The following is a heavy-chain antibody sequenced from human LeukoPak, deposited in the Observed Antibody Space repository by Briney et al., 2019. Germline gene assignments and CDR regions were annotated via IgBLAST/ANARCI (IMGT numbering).Heavy chain of an antibody. CDR3: ALYGFYYDSSGYYYGDY. V-gene: IGHV4-4*02. J-gene: IGHJ4*02. CDR1: GGSISSSNW. CDR2: IYHSGST. Sequence: SETLSLTCTVSGGSISSSNWWSWVRQPPGKGLEWIGEIYHSGSTNYNPSLKSRVTVSVDTSKNQFSLKLSSVTAADTAVYYRALYGFYYDSSGYYYGDYWGQGTLVTVSS. D-gene: IGHD3-22*01.